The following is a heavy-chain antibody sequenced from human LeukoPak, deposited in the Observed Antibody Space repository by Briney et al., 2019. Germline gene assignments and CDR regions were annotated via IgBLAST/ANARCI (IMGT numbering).Heavy chain of an antibody. CDR2: ISNSGST. V-gene: IGHV4-59*01. Sequence: SETLSLTCTVSNDSIKDYYWNWIRQSPGKGLEWIGFISNSGSTNYNPSLKSRVTISKDTSKRQFSLRLSSVTAVDTAVYYCARYEVGSSWAQAFDMWGQGTMVTVSS. D-gene: IGHD6-13*01. J-gene: IGHJ3*02. CDR3: ARYEVGSSWAQAFDM. CDR1: NDSIKDYY.